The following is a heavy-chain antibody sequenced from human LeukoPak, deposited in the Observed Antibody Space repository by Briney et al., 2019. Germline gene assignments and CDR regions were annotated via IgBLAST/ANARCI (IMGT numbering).Heavy chain of an antibody. CDR1: GYTFTGYY. Sequence: ASVKVSCKASGYTFTGYYMHWVRQAPGQGLEWMGWINPNSGGTNYAQKFQGRVTMTRDTSISTACMELSRLRSDDTAVYYCAMWGFTSDPIDYWGQGTLVTVSS. J-gene: IGHJ4*02. D-gene: IGHD3-16*01. CDR3: AMWGFTSDPIDY. V-gene: IGHV1-2*02. CDR2: INPNSGGT.